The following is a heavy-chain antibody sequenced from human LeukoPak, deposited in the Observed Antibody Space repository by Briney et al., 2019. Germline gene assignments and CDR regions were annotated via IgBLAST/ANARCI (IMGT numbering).Heavy chain of an antibody. CDR3: AKDLYYYGSGSCFDY. V-gene: IGHV3-30*02. CDR2: IRYDGSNK. D-gene: IGHD3-10*01. Sequence: PGGSLRLSCAASGFTFSSYGMHWVRQAPGKGLEWVAFIRYDGSNKYYADSVKGRFTISRDNSKNTLYLQMNSLRAEDTAVYYCAKDLYYYGSGSCFDYWGQGTLVTVSS. CDR1: GFTFSSYG. J-gene: IGHJ4*02.